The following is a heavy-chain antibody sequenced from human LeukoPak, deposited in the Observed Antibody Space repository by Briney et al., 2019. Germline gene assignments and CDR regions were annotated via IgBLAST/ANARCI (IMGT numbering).Heavy chain of an antibody. CDR3: ATTSGSGWFDY. J-gene: IGHJ4*02. V-gene: IGHV1-69*13. Sequence: SVKVSCKASGGTFSSYAISWVRQAPGQGLDWMGGIIPIFGTANYAQKFQGRVTITADESTSTAYMELSSLRSEDTGLSSRATTSGSGWFDYWGQGTLVTVSS. D-gene: IGHD6-19*01. CDR1: GGTFSSYA. CDR2: IIPIFGTA.